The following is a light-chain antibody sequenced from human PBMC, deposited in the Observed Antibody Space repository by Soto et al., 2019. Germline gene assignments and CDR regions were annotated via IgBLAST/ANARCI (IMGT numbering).Light chain of an antibody. CDR1: QSVSSSY. V-gene: IGKV3-20*01. J-gene: IGKJ2*01. Sequence: EVVLTQSPGTLSLSPGERATLSCTASQSVSSSYLAWYQQKPGQAPRLLIYGASSRATGISDRFSGSGSGTDFTLTISRLEPEDSAVYYCQQYGSSPPYTFGQGTKLEIK. CDR2: GAS. CDR3: QQYGSSPPYT.